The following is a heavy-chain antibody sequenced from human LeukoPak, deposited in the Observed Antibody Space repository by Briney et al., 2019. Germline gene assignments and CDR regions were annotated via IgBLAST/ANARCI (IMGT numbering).Heavy chain of an antibody. CDR3: ARLAAAGTIDY. D-gene: IGHD6-13*01. CDR2: IYYSGST. Sequence: SETLSLTCTVSGGSISSYYWSWIRQHPGKGLEWIGYIYYSGSTYYNPSLKSRVTISVDTSKNQFSLKLSSVTAADTAVYYCARLAAAGTIDYWGQGTLVTVSS. CDR1: GGSISSYY. J-gene: IGHJ4*02. V-gene: IGHV4-59*06.